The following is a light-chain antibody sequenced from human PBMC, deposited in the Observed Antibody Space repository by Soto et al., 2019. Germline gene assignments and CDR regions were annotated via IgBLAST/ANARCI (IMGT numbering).Light chain of an antibody. V-gene: IGLV1-40*01. CDR2: VNS. CDR3: QSYDSSLSGVV. CDR1: SSNIGAGYD. J-gene: IGLJ2*01. Sequence: QSVLTQPPSVSGAPGQRVTISCTGSSSNIGAGYDVHWYQQLPGTAPKLLIYVNSDRPSGVPDRFSCSRSGTSASLAITGLQAEDEADYYCQSYDSSLSGVVFGGGTKLTVL.